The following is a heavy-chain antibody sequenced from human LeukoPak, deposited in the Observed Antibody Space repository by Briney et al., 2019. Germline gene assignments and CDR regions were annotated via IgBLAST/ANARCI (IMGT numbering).Heavy chain of an antibody. Sequence: ASVKVSCKVSGYTLTELSMHWVRQPPGKGLECMGGFDPEDGETIYAQKFQGSVTMTEDTSTATAYMELSSLRSEDTAVYYCATDLHSSSWYFFDYWGQGTLVTVSS. V-gene: IGHV1-24*01. J-gene: IGHJ4*02. CDR3: ATDLHSSSWYFFDY. CDR1: GYTLTELS. CDR2: FDPEDGET. D-gene: IGHD6-13*01.